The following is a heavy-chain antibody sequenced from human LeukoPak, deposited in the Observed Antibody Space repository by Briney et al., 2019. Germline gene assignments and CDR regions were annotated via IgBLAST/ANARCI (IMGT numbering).Heavy chain of an antibody. J-gene: IGHJ3*02. CDR3: ARVVGATRSDAFDI. V-gene: IGHV4-30-2*01. Sequence: SETLSLTCAVSGGSISSGGYSWSWIRQPPGKGLEWIGYIYHSGSTYYNPSLKSRVTISVDRSKNQFSLKLSSVTAADTAVYYCARVVGATRSDAFDIWGQGTMVTVSS. CDR1: GGSISSGGYS. CDR2: IYHSGST. D-gene: IGHD1-26*01.